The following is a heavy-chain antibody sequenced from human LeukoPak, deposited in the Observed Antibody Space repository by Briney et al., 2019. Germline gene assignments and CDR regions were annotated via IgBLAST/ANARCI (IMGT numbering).Heavy chain of an antibody. D-gene: IGHD3-3*01. Sequence: PSETLSVTCAVYGGSFSGYYWSWIRQPPGKGLEWIGEINQSGSTNYNPSLKSRATISVDASTNTFSLKLSSVSAADTAVYSCARVEWLLSIDYWGQGTLVTVSS. CDR3: ARVEWLLSIDY. V-gene: IGHV4-34*01. CDR1: GGSFSGYY. CDR2: INQSGST. J-gene: IGHJ4*02.